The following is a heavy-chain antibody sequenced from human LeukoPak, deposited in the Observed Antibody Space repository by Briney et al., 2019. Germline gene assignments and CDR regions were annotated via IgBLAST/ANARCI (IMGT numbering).Heavy chain of an antibody. CDR1: GGSFSGYY. Sequence: NPSETLSLTCAVYGGSFSGYYWSWIRQPPGKGLEWIGEINHSGSTNYNPSLKSRVTISVDTSKNQFSLKLSSVTAADTAVYYCARVRKYWGQGTLVTVSS. CDR2: INHSGST. J-gene: IGHJ4*02. CDR3: ARVRKY. V-gene: IGHV4-34*01.